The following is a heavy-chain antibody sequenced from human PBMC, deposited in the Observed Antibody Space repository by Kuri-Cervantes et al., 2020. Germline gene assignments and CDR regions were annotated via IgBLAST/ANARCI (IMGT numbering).Heavy chain of an antibody. V-gene: IGHV1-18*01. Sequence: ASVKVSCKASGYTFTRYAISWVRQAPGQGLEWMGWISAYNGDTNYAQKFQGRVTMTTDTSTSTAYMELSRLRSDDTAVYYCAREWLVPFDYWGQGTLVTVSS. CDR2: ISAYNGDT. CDR1: GYTFTRYA. CDR3: AREWLVPFDY. D-gene: IGHD6-19*01. J-gene: IGHJ4*02.